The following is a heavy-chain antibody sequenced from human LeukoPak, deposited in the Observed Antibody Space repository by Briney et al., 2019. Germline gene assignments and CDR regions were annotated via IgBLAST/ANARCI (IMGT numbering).Heavy chain of an antibody. CDR1: GETHNGFY. CDR3: ARRRGNSYCYI. V-gene: IGHV4-34*01. J-gene: IGHJ4*02. CDR2: INHSGST. D-gene: IGHD5-18*01. Sequence: PSETPALTCGVCGETHNGFYRRRIRQPPGKGLEWIGEINHSGSTIYNPSLKSRVKITVDTSKNQFTLKVNSVTAAATAVSCCARRRGNSYCYIWGQGTLVTVSS.